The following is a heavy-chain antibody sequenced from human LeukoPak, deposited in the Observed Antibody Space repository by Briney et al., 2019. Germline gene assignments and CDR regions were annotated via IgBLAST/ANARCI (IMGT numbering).Heavy chain of an antibody. D-gene: IGHD3-16*02. CDR2: IKKDGSEK. Sequence: GGSLRLSCGASGFIFKNNWMSWVRQAPGKGLEWVANIKKDGSEKNYVDSVKGRFTISRDNAKNSLYLQMNSLRAEDMALYYCAKAARLSHAFDIWGQGTMVTVSS. CDR1: GFIFKNNW. CDR3: AKAARLSHAFDI. J-gene: IGHJ3*02. V-gene: IGHV3-7*03.